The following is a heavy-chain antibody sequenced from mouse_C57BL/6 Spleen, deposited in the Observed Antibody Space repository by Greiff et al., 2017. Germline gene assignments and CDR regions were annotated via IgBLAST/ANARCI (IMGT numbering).Heavy chain of an antibody. Sequence: VQLQQSGAELVKPGASVKISCKASGYTFTDYYINWVKQSNGKSLEWIGVINPNYGTTSYNQKFKGKATLTVDQSSSTDYMQLNSLTSEDSAVYYCARRTTVVPYAMYYWGQGTSVTVSS. CDR2: INPNYGTT. CDR1: GYTFTDYY. CDR3: ARRTTVVPYAMYY. J-gene: IGHJ4*01. V-gene: IGHV1-39*01. D-gene: IGHD1-1*01.